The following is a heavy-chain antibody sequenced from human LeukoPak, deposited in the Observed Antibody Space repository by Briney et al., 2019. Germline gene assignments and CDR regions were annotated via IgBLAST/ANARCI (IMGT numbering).Heavy chain of an antibody. Sequence: KCSETLSLTCTVSGGPISSSSYYWGWIRQPPGKGLEWIGSIYYSGSTYYNPSLKSRVTISVDTSKNQFSLKLSSVTAADTAVYYCARVAVGATTGFHYWGQGTLVTVSS. J-gene: IGHJ4*02. V-gene: IGHV4-39*07. CDR3: ARVAVGATTGFHY. CDR1: GGPISSSSYY. D-gene: IGHD1-26*01. CDR2: IYYSGST.